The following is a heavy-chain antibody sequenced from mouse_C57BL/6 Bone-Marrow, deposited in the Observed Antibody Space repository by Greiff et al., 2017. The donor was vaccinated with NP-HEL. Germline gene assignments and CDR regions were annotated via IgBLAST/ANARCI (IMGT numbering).Heavy chain of an antibody. CDR2: INPYNGGT. Sequence: EAQLQQSGPVLVKPGASVKMSCKASGYTFTDYYMNWVKQSHGKSLEWIGVINPYNGGTSYNQKFKGKATLTVDKSSSTAYMELNSLTSEDSAVYYCARSDYGNYDRYFDVWGTGTTVTVSS. J-gene: IGHJ1*03. CDR3: ARSDYGNYDRYFDV. CDR1: GYTFTDYY. D-gene: IGHD2-1*01. V-gene: IGHV1-19*01.